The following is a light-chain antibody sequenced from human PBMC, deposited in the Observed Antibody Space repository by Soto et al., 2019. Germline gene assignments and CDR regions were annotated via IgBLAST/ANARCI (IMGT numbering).Light chain of an antibody. V-gene: IGLV1-44*01. CDR2: SND. Sequence: QSVLTQPPSASGTPGQRVSISCSGGSSNIGTNTVNWYQHLPGTAPKLLIFSNDERPSGVPDRFSVSKSGTSASLASSGLLSDDEADYYCATWDDSLNGVVFGGGTKLSVL. CDR1: SSNIGTNT. CDR3: ATWDDSLNGVV. J-gene: IGLJ2*01.